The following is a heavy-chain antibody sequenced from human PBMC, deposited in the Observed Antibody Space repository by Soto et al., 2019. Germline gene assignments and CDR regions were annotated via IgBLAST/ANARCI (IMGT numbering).Heavy chain of an antibody. CDR2: IHHSGTT. D-gene: IGHD1-1*01. V-gene: IGHV4-59*01. J-gene: IGHJ6*02. CDR1: GGSISSYY. CDR3: AREQLVANGMDV. Sequence: QVQLQESGPGLVKPSETPSLTCTVPGGSISSYYWNWIRKPPGKGLEWIGYIHHSGTTTYTPSLKSRVTISVDTSKNQFSLKLSSVTAADTAVYYCAREQLVANGMDVWGQGTTVTVSS.